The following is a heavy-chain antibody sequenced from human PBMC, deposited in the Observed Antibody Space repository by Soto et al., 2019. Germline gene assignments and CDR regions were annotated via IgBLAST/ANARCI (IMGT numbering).Heavy chain of an antibody. CDR1: GYTLTELS. V-gene: IGHV1-24*01. CDR2: FDPEDGET. D-gene: IGHD5-12*01. CDR3: ATLSGYGGAYGMDV. J-gene: IGHJ6*02. Sequence: EASVKVSCKVSGYTLTELSMHWVRQAPGKGLEWMGGFDPEDGETIYAQKFQGRVTMTEDTSTDTAYMELSSLRSEDTAVYYCATLSGYGGAYGMDVWGQGTTVTVSS.